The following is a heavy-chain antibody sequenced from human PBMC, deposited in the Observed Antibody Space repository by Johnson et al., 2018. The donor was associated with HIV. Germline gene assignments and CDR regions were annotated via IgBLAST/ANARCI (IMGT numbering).Heavy chain of an antibody. CDR2: IKQDGSEK. CDR3: TRSDLLRAFAV. V-gene: IGHV3-7*01. Sequence: VQLVESGGGLVQPGGSLRLSCGGSGLIFRTYWMSWVRQAPGKGLEWVANIKQDGSEKYYVDSVKGRFTISRDNGNNSLYVQINSRGVDDAAVYYCTRSDLLRAFAVRGQGTMVTVTS. CDR1: GLIFRTYW. D-gene: IGHD2-15*01. J-gene: IGHJ3*01.